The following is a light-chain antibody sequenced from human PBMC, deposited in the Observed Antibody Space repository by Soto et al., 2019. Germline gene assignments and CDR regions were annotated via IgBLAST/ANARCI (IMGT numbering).Light chain of an antibody. J-gene: IGLJ1*01. Sequence: QSVLTQPPSASGSPGQSVTISCTGTSSDVAGYNYVSWYQQHPGKAPKLMIYEVSKRPSGVPDRFSGSKSGNTASLTVSGLQAEDGADYYCSSYAGSNNFVFGTGTKVTVL. CDR2: EVS. CDR3: SSYAGSNNFV. CDR1: SSDVAGYNY. V-gene: IGLV2-8*01.